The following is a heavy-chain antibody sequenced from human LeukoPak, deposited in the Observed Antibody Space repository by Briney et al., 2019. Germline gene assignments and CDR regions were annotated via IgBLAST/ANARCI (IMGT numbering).Heavy chain of an antibody. D-gene: IGHD1-26*01. CDR1: GFTFSSYA. Sequence: PGGSLKLSCAASGFTFSSYAMSWVRQAPGKGLEWVSAISGSGGSTYYADSVKGRFTISRDNSKNTLYLQMNSLRAEDTAVYYCAKLEAGSYLPFDYWGQGTLVTVSS. J-gene: IGHJ4*02. CDR2: ISGSGGST. CDR3: AKLEAGSYLPFDY. V-gene: IGHV3-23*01.